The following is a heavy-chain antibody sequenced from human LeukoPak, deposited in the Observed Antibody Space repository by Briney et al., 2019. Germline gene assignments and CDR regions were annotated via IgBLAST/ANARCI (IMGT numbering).Heavy chain of an antibody. V-gene: IGHV3-33*01. CDR1: GFTFSSYG. D-gene: IGHD6-19*01. J-gene: IGHJ1*01. CDR3: VRRSVDGSAEYFLH. CDR2: IWYDGSNK. Sequence: GRSLRLSCAASGFTFSSYGMHWVRQAPGKGLEWVAVIWYDGSNKYYADSVKGRFTISRDNSKNTLYLQMSSLRTGDTAVYYCVRRSVDGSAEYFLHWGQGTLVTVSS.